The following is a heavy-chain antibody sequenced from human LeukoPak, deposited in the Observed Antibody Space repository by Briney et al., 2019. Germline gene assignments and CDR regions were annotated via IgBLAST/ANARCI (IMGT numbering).Heavy chain of an antibody. V-gene: IGHV3-9*01. Sequence: GGSLRLSCAASGFSFGDYAMHWVRQAPGKGLEWVSGITWNSGNIDYADSVKGRFTISRDNAKNSLYLQMTSLRAEDTAVYYCARNRVVPAAIPRQAFDIWGQGTMVTVSS. CDR2: ITWNSGNI. D-gene: IGHD2-2*01. CDR1: GFSFGDYA. J-gene: IGHJ3*02. CDR3: ARNRVVPAAIPRQAFDI.